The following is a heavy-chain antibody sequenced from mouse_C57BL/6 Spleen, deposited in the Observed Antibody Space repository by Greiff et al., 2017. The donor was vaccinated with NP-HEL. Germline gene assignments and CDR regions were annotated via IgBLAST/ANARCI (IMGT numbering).Heavy chain of an antibody. J-gene: IGHJ2*01. D-gene: IGHD1-1*01. Sequence: EVKVVESGGGLVQPKGSLKLSCAASGFSFNTYAMNWVRQAPGKGLEWVARIRSKSNNYATYYADSVKDRFTISRDDSESMLYLQMNNLKTEDTAMYYCVRQGDYYGSSYDYWGQGTTLTVSS. CDR2: IRSKSNNYAT. CDR1: GFSFNTYA. V-gene: IGHV10-1*01. CDR3: VRQGDYYGSSYDY.